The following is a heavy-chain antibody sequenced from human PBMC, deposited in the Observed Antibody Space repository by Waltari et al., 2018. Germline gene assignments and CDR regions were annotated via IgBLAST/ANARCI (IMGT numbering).Heavy chain of an antibody. CDR2: IYYIGNT. V-gene: IGHV4-59*01. D-gene: IGHD3-9*01. Sequence: QVQLQESGPGLVKSSETLSLTCAVSGVSISSYDLAWIRHPPGKGLEYIGYIYYIGNTHYNPSLKSRLTISWDPSKNEVSLNLRSVTAADTAVYYCAHTRRYFDWLFPDAFDIWGQGTMVTVSS. CDR1: GVSISSYD. J-gene: IGHJ3*02. CDR3: AHTRRYFDWLFPDAFDI.